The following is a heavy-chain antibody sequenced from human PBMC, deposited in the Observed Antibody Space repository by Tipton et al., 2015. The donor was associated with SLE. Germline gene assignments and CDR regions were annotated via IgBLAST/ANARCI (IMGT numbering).Heavy chain of an antibody. J-gene: IGHJ4*02. D-gene: IGHD3-16*02. V-gene: IGHV3-21*03. CDR2: ISSSSSYI. CDR3: ARGPYDYIWGSYRGYFDY. CDR1: GFTFSSYS. Sequence: SLRLSCAASGFTFSSYSMNWVRQAPGKGLEWVSSISSSSSYIYYADSVKGRFTIPRDNAKNSLYLQMNSLRAEDTAVYYCARGPYDYIWGSYRGYFDYWGQGTLVTVSS.